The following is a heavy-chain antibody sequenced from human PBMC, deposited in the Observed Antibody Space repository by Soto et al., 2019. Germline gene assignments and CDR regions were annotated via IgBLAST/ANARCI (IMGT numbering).Heavy chain of an antibody. CDR2: INPSRGSA. V-gene: IGHV1-46*01. CDR3: ARPLIGNTIDL. CDR1: GYTFFKYF. J-gene: IGHJ6*02. Sequence: ASVKVSCKASGYTFFKYFIHWVRQAPGQGLEWIGIINPSRGSATYGPIFQGRVSLTTDMPTSTVYTELSSLRSEDTAIYYCARPLIGNTIDLSGPGTSVTVYS. D-gene: IGHD1-7*01.